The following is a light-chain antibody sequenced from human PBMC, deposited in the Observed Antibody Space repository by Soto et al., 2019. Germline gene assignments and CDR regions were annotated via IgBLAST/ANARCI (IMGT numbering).Light chain of an antibody. J-gene: IGKJ2*01. CDR2: GAS. V-gene: IGKV1-12*01. Sequence: DIQMTQSPSSVAASVGDRVTITCRASQDVNIWLAWYQQRPGKAHKLLIFGASNLHSGAPSRFSGSVSGSDFTLTISVLEQEDFETYYCQKVNTIPYTFGQGT. CDR3: QKVNTIPYT. CDR1: QDVNIW.